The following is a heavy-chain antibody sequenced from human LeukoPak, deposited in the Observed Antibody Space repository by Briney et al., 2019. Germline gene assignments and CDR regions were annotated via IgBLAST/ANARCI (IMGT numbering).Heavy chain of an antibody. CDR1: GFTFSTFG. J-gene: IGHJ4*02. CDR3: TTGLVLLWDDYFDY. CDR2: ISYNGNNK. Sequence: GGSLRLSCVASGFTFSTFGMHWVRQAPGKGLEWVAAISYNGNNKYSVDSVKGRFTISRDNSKNTVYLQMNSLKTEDTAVYYCTTGLVLLWDDYFDYWGQGTLVTVSS. D-gene: IGHD3-10*01. V-gene: IGHV3-30*03.